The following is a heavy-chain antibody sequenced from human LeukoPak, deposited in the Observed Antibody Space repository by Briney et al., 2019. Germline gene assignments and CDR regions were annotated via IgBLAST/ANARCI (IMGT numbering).Heavy chain of an antibody. D-gene: IGHD3-10*01. CDR3: ARVGGGNYYYYGMDV. CDR1: GGSISSYY. J-gene: IGHJ6*02. V-gene: IGHV4-59*01. Sequence: SETLSPTCTVSGGSISSYYWSWIRQPPGKGLEWIGYIYYSGSTNYNPSLKSRVTISVDTSKNQFSLKLSSVTAADTAVYYCARVGGGNYYYYGMDVWGQGTTVTVSS. CDR2: IYYSGST.